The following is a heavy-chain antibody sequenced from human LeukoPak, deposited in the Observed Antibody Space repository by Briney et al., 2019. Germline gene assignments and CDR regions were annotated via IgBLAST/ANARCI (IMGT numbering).Heavy chain of an antibody. V-gene: IGHV1-24*01. Sequence: ASVKVSCKISGYSLTELAIHWVRQAPGKGLEWMGGSDPEDVKTSFAVKFQGRVTFTEDTSTDTAFMKLSRLRSDDTAAYYCATFQAYANSGHLRPYFDYWGQGTLVTVSS. CDR1: GYSLTELA. J-gene: IGHJ4*02. D-gene: IGHD3-22*01. CDR2: SDPEDVKT. CDR3: ATFQAYANSGHLRPYFDY.